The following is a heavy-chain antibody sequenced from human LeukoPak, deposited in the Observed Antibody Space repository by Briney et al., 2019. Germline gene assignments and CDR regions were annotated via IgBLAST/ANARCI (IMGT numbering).Heavy chain of an antibody. Sequence: GSLRLSCAASGFTFSRDLIGWVRQGPGKGLEWVANIKQDGSEKYYVDSVKGRFTISRDNAKNSLYLQMNSLRAEDTTMYYCARGGQILDYWGQGTLVTVSS. CDR3: ARGGQILDY. J-gene: IGHJ4*02. V-gene: IGHV3-7*01. CDR1: GFTFSRDL. CDR2: IKQDGSEK.